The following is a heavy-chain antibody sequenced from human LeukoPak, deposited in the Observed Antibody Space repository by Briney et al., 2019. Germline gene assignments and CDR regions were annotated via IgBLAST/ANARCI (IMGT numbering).Heavy chain of an antibody. Sequence: SVKVSCKASGGTFSSYAISWVRQAPGQGLEWMGGIIPIFGTANYAQKFQGRVTITADESTSTAYMELSSLRSEDTAVYYCARTGSGGSFNWFDPWGQGTPVTVSS. D-gene: IGHD2-15*01. CDR1: GGTFSSYA. V-gene: IGHV1-69*01. CDR2: IIPIFGTA. CDR3: ARTGSGGSFNWFDP. J-gene: IGHJ5*02.